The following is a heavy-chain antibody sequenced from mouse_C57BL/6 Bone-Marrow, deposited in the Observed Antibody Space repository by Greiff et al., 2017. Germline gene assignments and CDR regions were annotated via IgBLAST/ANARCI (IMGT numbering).Heavy chain of an antibody. J-gene: IGHJ3*01. CDR3: ARKKEADLTTAWFAY. CDR2: IYPRSGNT. V-gene: IGHV1-81*01. CDR1: GYTFTSYG. Sequence: VQLQESGAELARPGASVKLSCKASGYTFTSYGISWVKQRTGQGLEWIGEIYPRSGNTYYNEKFKGKATLTADKSSSTAYMELRSLTSEDSAVYFCARKKEADLTTAWFAYWGQGTLVTVSA. D-gene: IGHD1-1*01.